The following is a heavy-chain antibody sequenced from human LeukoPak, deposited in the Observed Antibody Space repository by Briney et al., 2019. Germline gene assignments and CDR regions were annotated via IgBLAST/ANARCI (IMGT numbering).Heavy chain of an antibody. D-gene: IGHD1-26*01. V-gene: IGHV1-2*04. CDR2: INPNSGGT. Sequence: ASVKVSCKASGYTFTGYYMHWVRQAPGQGLEWMGWINPNSGGTNYAQKFQGWVTMTRDTSISTAYMELSRLRSDDTAVYYCARAQVGATGYYYYYYMDVWGKGTTVTVSS. CDR1: GYTFTGYY. J-gene: IGHJ6*03. CDR3: ARAQVGATGYYYYYYMDV.